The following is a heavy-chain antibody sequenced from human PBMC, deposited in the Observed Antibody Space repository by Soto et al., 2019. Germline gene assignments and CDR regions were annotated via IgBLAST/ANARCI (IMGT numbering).Heavy chain of an antibody. CDR2: ISAYNGNT. J-gene: IGHJ4*02. CDR3: ASVPLSYYDSSGYLLFAY. V-gene: IGHV1-18*03. CDR1: GYTFTSYG. Sequence: QVQLVQSGAEVKKPGSSVKVSCKASGYTFTSYGISWVRQAPGQGLERMGWISAYNGNTNYAQKLQGRVTMTTDTSTSSAYMELRSLRSDDMAVYYWASVPLSYYDSSGYLLFAYWGEGTLVTVSS. D-gene: IGHD3-22*01.